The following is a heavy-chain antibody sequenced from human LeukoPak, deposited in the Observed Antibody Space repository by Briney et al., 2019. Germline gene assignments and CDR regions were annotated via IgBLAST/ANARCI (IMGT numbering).Heavy chain of an antibody. CDR3: ARDYGDYFDY. J-gene: IGHJ4*02. Sequence: SETLSLTCTVSGGSISHYYWNWIRQPPGKGLEWIGCIYYSGSTNYNPSLKSRVTISVDTSKNQFSLKLSSVTAADTAVYYCARDYGDYFDYWGQGTLVTVSS. CDR1: GGSISHYY. D-gene: IGHD4-17*01. V-gene: IGHV4-59*01. CDR2: IYYSGST.